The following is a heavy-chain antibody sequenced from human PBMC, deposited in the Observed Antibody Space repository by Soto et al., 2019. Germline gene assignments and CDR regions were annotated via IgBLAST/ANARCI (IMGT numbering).Heavy chain of an antibody. CDR2: XXPSFGTA. J-gene: IGHJ6*02. CDR3: ARDRGYSYGYSYYYYGMDV. CDR1: GGTXXXXA. D-gene: IGHD5-18*01. Sequence: QVQLVQSGAEVKKPGSSVKVSCKASGGTXXXXAISXXXXXXXXXXXXXXXXXPSFGTANYAQKFQGRVTITADESTSTAYMELSSLRSEDTAVYYCARDRGYSYGYSYYYYGMDVWGQGTTVTVSS. V-gene: IGHV1-69*01.